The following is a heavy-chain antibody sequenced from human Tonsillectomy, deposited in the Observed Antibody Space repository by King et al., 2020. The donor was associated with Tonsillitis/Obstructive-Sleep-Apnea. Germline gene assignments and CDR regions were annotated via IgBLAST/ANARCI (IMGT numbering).Heavy chain of an antibody. V-gene: IGHV4-34*01. CDR3: ARGDSGRAV. J-gene: IGHJ6*02. CDR2: INHSGST. D-gene: IGHD3-10*01. Sequence: VQLQQWGAGLLKPSETLSLTCAVYGGSFSGYYWSWIRQPPGKGLEWIGEINHSGSTNYNPSLKSRVTISVDTSKNQFSLKLSSMTAADTAVYYCARGDSGRAVWGQGTTVTVSS. CDR1: GGSFSGYY.